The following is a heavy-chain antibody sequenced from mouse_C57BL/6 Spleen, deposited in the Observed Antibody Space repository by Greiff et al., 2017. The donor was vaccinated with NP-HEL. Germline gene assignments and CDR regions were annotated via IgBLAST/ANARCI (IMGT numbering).Heavy chain of an antibody. V-gene: IGHV1-52*01. J-gene: IGHJ3*01. CDR3: ARSDGSSYGFAY. CDR2: IDPSDSET. D-gene: IGHD1-1*01. Sequence: VQLQQPGAELVRPGSSVKLSCKASGYTFTSYWMHWVKQRPIQGLEWIGNIDPSDSETHYNQKFKDKATLTVDKSSSTAYMQLSSLTSEDSAVYYCARSDGSSYGFAYWGQGTLVTVSA. CDR1: GYTFTSYW.